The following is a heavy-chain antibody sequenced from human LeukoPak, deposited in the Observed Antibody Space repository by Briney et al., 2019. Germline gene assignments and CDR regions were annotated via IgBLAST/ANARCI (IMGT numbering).Heavy chain of an antibody. D-gene: IGHD2-8*02. J-gene: IGHJ4*02. CDR1: GGSISSGGYY. CDR3: ARGASRSVGYGPGDY. Sequence: PSETLSLTCTVSGGSISSGGYYWSWIRQPPGKGLEWIGYIYHSGSTYYNPSLKSRVTISVDTSKNQFSLKLSSVTAADTAVYYCARGASRSVGYGPGDYWGQGTLVTVSS. V-gene: IGHV4-30-2*01. CDR2: IYHSGST.